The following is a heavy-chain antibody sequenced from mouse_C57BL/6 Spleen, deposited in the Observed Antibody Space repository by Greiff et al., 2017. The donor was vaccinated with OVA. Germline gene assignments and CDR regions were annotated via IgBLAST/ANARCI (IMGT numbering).Heavy chain of an antibody. J-gene: IGHJ3*01. V-gene: IGHV3-6*01. Sequence: EVQRVESGPGLVKPSQSLSLTCSVTGYSITSGYYWNWIRQFPGNKLEWMGYISYDGSNNYNPSLKNRISITRDTSKNQFFLKLNSVTTEDTATYYCAREGYDYDGVAYWGQGTLVTVSA. D-gene: IGHD2-4*01. CDR3: AREGYDYDGVAY. CDR1: GYSITSGYY. CDR2: ISYDGSN.